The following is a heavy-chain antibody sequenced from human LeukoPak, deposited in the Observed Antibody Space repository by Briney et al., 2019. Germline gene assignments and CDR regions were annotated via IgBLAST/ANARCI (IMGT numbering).Heavy chain of an antibody. V-gene: IGHV4-61*02. Sequence: SETLSLTCTVSGGSISSGGYYWSWIRQPAGKGLEWIGRIYTSGSTNYNPSLKSRVTISVDTSKNQFSLKLSSVTAADTAVYYCAKGPYTIVVVITGIDYWGQGTLVTVSS. J-gene: IGHJ4*02. CDR2: IYTSGST. CDR3: AKGPYTIVVVITGIDY. D-gene: IGHD3-22*01. CDR1: GGSISSGGYY.